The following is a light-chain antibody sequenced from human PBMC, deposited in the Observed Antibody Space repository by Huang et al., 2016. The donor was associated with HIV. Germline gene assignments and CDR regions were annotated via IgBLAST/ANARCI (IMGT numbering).Light chain of an antibody. CDR3: QQYSSSPYT. Sequence: EIVLTQSPATLSLSPGERATLYCGASRNINSNYLAWYQQKPGLAPRLFTYDVSERATGVPDRFNGSGSGTDFTLTISRLEPEDFAVYHCQQYSSSPYTFGRGTKLEIK. CDR1: RNINSNY. J-gene: IGKJ2*01. V-gene: IGKV3D-20*01. CDR2: DVS.